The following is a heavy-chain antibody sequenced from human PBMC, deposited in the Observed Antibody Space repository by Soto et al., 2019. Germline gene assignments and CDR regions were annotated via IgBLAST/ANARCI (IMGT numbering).Heavy chain of an antibody. CDR2: IYPGDHET. Sequence: PGGSLKIPCQCSGYTFSNFCIGWVPQLPGKGVEWMGIIYPGDHETRYSPSFHGNVTISADNSINTAYLQWNSLDASNTVFYCCARSPRISPYFDYWGQGALVTVSS. CDR3: ARSPRISPYFDY. J-gene: IGHJ4*02. V-gene: IGHV5-51*01. CDR1: GYTFSNFC.